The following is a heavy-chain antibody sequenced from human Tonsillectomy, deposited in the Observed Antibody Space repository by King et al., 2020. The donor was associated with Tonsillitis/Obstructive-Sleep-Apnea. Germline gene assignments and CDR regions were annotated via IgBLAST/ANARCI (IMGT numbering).Heavy chain of an antibody. CDR3: ARDTSLVAPFDY. CDR2: ISGYNGNT. D-gene: IGHD5-12*01. J-gene: IGHJ4*02. V-gene: IGHV1-18*01. Sequence: VQLVQSGSEVKKPGASVKVSCKASGYTFTSYAISWVRQAPGQGLEWMGWISGYNGNTNYAQKDQGRVTMTTDTSTSTAYMELRSLRSDDTAVYFCARDTSLVAPFDYWGQGTLITVSS. CDR1: GYTFTSYA.